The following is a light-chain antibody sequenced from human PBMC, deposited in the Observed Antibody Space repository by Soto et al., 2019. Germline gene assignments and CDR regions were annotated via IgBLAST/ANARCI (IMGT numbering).Light chain of an antibody. J-gene: IGKJ1*01. CDR1: QSVSNNY. V-gene: IGKV3-20*01. CDR2: GAS. CDR3: QQYGSSGT. Sequence: EIGLTQSPATLSPSPGERATLSWRASQSVSNNYLAWYQQKPGQAPRLLIYGASNRATGIPARFSGSGSGTDFTLTISRLEPEDFAVYYCQQYGSSGTFGQGTQLDIK.